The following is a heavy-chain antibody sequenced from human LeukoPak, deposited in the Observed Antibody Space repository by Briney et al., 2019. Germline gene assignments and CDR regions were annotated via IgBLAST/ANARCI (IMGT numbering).Heavy chain of an antibody. V-gene: IGHV3-30*04. CDR2: VSSDGSHK. CDR1: GFTFSDYA. Sequence: PGSSLRLSCTASGFTFSDYAIHWVRQAPGKGLEWVAVVSSDGSHKDCAKSVKGRFTVSRDNSKNTVYLEMNSLRSDDTAVYYCARVASQYDWNPAYWGKGTLVIVS. D-gene: IGHD1-20*01. J-gene: IGHJ4*02. CDR3: ARVASQYDWNPAY.